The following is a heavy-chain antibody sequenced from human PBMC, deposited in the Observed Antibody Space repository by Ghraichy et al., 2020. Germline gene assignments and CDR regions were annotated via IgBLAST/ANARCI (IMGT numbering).Heavy chain of an antibody. D-gene: IGHD2-15*01. CDR3: ARDLTYCSGGSCYSSWFDP. Sequence: LETLSLTCTVSGGSISSYYWSWIRQPPGKGLEWIGYIYYSGSTNYNPSLKSRVTISVDTSKNQFSLKLSSVTAADTAVYYCARDLTYCSGGSCYSSWFDPWGQGTLVTVSS. CDR1: GGSISSYY. J-gene: IGHJ5*02. CDR2: IYYSGST. V-gene: IGHV4-59*01.